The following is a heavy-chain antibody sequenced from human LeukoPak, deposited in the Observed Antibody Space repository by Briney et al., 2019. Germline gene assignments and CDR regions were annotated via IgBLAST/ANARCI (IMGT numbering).Heavy chain of an antibody. CDR1: GGSISSSSYY. D-gene: IGHD1-26*01. CDR3: ARRGSGRNWFDP. Sequence: PSETLSLTCTVSGGSISSSSYYWGWIRQPPGKGLEWIGSISYSGNTYYNPSLKSRVTISVDTSKNQFSLKLSSVTAADTAVYHCARRGSGRNWFDPWGQGTLVTVSS. CDR2: ISYSGNT. V-gene: IGHV4-39*01. J-gene: IGHJ5*02.